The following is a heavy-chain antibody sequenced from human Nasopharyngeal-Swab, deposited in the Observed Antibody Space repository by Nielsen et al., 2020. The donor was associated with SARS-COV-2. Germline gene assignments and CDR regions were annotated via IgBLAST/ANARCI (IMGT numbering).Heavy chain of an antibody. J-gene: IGHJ6*02. Sequence: LRLSCEASGFTFSTYTMNWVRQAPGKGLEWVSSITSYSTYMYYADSVKGRFTISRDNAKNSLYLQMNSLRAEDTAVYYCARDGLDYDFWSAYFMDVWGQGTTVTVSS. CDR1: GFTFSTYT. D-gene: IGHD3-3*01. CDR2: ITSYSTYM. V-gene: IGHV3-21*01. CDR3: ARDGLDYDFWSAYFMDV.